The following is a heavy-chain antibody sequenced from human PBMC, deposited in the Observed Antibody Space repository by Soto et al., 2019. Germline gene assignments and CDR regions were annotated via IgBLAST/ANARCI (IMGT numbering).Heavy chain of an antibody. CDR3: VEGGGDCYSDYYYGMDV. CDR1: GFTFSDYY. V-gene: IGHV3-11*01. CDR2: ISSSGSTI. D-gene: IGHD2-21*02. J-gene: IGHJ6*02. Sequence: PGGSLRLSCAASGFTFSDYYMSWIRQAPGKGLEWVSYISSSGSTIYYADSVKGRFTISRDNAKNSLYLQMNSLRAEDTAVYYCVEGGGDCYSDYYYGMDVWGQGTTVTVSS.